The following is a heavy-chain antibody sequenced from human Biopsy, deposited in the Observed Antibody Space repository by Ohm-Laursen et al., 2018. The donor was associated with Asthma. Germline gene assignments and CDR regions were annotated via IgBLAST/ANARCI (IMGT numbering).Heavy chain of an antibody. Sequence: SSVTVSCKASGGTFSNYPFTWVRQAPGQGLEWMGGIIPIFDTPNSAQKFQGRVTITADESTSTGYMELSSLRSEDTAVYYCASSGGNYGFYGMDVWGQGTTVTVSS. V-gene: IGHV1-69*01. CDR2: IIPIFDTP. CDR3: ASSGGNYGFYGMDV. CDR1: GGTFSNYP. J-gene: IGHJ6*02. D-gene: IGHD4-11*01.